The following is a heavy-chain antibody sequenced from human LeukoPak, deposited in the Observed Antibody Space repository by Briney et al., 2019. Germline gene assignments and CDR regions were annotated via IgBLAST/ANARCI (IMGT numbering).Heavy chain of an antibody. D-gene: IGHD2-15*01. CDR1: GFTFSNYG. Sequence: AGRSLRLSCAASGFTFSNYGMHWVRQAPGKGLEWVAVIWYDGSDKYHADSVKGRFTISRDNSKNTLYLQMNSLRVEDTAVYYCVRGFCRGDSCYSAEYFQHWGQGTLVTVSS. J-gene: IGHJ1*01. CDR3: VRGFCRGDSCYSAEYFQH. CDR2: IWYDGSDK. V-gene: IGHV3-33*01.